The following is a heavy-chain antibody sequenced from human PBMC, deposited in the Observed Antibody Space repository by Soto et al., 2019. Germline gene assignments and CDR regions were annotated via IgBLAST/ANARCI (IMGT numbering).Heavy chain of an antibody. V-gene: IGHV4-59*08. D-gene: IGHD3-3*01. CDR1: GGSISSYY. CDR2: IYYSGST. CDR3: ARHSVKKGEWSGYFDY. J-gene: IGHJ4*02. Sequence: SETLSLTCTVSGGSISSYYWSWIRQPPGKGLEWIGYIYYSGSTNYNPSLKSRVTISVDTSKNQFSLKLSSVTAADTAVYYCARHSVKKGEWSGYFDYWGQGTLVTVSS.